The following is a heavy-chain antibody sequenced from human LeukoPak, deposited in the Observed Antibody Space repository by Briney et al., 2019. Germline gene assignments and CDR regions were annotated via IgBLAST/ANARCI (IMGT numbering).Heavy chain of an antibody. D-gene: IGHD3-3*01. CDR2: ITGGGDNT. CDR1: GFIFSGDD. Sequence: GGSLRLSCAASGFIFSGDDMNWVRQAPGTGRDWVSGITGGGDNTFYADSVKGRFTISRDNSKNTVYLQMNSLRAEDTAIYYCAIVSWSGYHSWGQGILVTVSS. V-gene: IGHV3-23*01. CDR3: AIVSWSGYHS. J-gene: IGHJ4*02.